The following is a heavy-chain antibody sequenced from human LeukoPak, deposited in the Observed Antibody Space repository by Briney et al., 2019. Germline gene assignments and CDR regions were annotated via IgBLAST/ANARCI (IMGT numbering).Heavy chain of an antibody. CDR2: NYSGGST. CDR1: GFTVSSNY. CDR3: ARARLVYGSGSYHFDY. Sequence: PGGSLRLSCSASGFTVSSNYMSWVRQAPGKGLEWVSVNYSGGSTYYADSVKGRFTISRDNSKNTLYLQMNSLRAEDTAVYYCARARLVYGSGSYHFDYWGQGTLVTVSS. V-gene: IGHV3-66*02. J-gene: IGHJ4*02. D-gene: IGHD3-10*01.